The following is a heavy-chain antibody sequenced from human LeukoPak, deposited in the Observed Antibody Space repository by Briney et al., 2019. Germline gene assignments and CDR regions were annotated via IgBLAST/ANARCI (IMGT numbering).Heavy chain of an antibody. D-gene: IGHD3-3*01. Sequence: SETLSLTCTVSGGSINNYYWSWIRQPPGKELEWIGYIYYSGSTNYNPSLKSRVTISVDTSKNQFSLKLSSVTAADTAVYYCARAPGFWSGYDEWGQGTLVTVSS. J-gene: IGHJ4*02. CDR1: GGSINNYY. V-gene: IGHV4-59*01. CDR3: ARAPGFWSGYDE. CDR2: IYYSGST.